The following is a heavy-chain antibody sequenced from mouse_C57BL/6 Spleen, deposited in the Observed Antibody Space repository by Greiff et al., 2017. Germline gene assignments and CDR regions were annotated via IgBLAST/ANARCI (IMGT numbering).Heavy chain of an antibody. CDR2: IYPSDSET. D-gene: IGHD2-10*01. V-gene: IGHV1-61*01. CDR3: ARSPYFAY. CDR1: GYTFTSYW. Sequence: VKLQQPGAELVRPGSSVKLSCKASGYTFTSYWMDWVKQRPGQGLEWIGNIYPSDSETHYNQKFKDKATLTVDKSSSTAYMQLSSLTSEDSAVYYCARSPYFAYWGQGTLVTVSA. J-gene: IGHJ3*01.